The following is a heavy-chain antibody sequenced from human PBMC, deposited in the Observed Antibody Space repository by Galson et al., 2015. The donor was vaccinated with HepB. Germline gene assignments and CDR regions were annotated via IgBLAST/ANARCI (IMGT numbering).Heavy chain of an antibody. D-gene: IGHD3-10*01. CDR2: ISSSSSTI. V-gene: IGHV3-48*01. CDR1: GFTFSSYS. J-gene: IGHJ6*02. Sequence: SLRLSCAASGFTFSSYSMNWVRQAPGKGLEWVSYISSSSSTIYYADSVKGRFTISRDNAKNSLYLQMNSLRAEDTAVYYCARDCKGGGWFGESYYGMDVWGQGTTVTVSS. CDR3: ARDCKGGGWFGESYYGMDV.